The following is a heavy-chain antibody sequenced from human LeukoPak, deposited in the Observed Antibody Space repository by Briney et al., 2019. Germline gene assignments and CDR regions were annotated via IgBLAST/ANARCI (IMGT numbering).Heavy chain of an antibody. J-gene: IGHJ4*02. CDR2: INHSGST. Sequence: SETLSLTCAVYGGSFSGYYWSWLRQPPGKGLEWLGEINHSGSTNHNPSLKSRVTISVDTSKNQFSLKLSSVTAADTAVYYCARGPNIVVVAATPGPYYFDYWGQGTLVTVSS. D-gene: IGHD2-15*01. CDR1: GGSFSGYY. V-gene: IGHV4-34*01. CDR3: ARGPNIVVVAATPGPYYFDY.